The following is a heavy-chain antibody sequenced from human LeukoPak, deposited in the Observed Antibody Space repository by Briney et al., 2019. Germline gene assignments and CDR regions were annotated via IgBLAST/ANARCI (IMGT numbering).Heavy chain of an antibody. CDR3: ARSYFGSGTFNGFDY. CDR1: GGSISSSNW. CDR2: IYHSGST. V-gene: IGHV4-4*02. Sequence: PSGTLSLTCAVSGGSISSSNWWTWVRQPPGKGLEWIGEIYHSGSTNYNLSLKSRVTISLDKSRNQFSLNLNSVSAADTAVYYCARSYFGSGTFNGFDYWGQGTLVTVSS. J-gene: IGHJ4*02. D-gene: IGHD3-10*01.